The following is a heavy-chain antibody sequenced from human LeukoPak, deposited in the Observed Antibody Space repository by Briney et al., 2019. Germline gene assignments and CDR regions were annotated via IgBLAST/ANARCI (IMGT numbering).Heavy chain of an antibody. CDR2: IYHSGST. V-gene: IGHV4-4*02. J-gene: IGHJ2*01. CDR1: GGSISSSNW. D-gene: IGHD6-19*01. CDR3: ARVWEYSSGWYGYWYFDL. Sequence: PSETLSLTCAVSGGSISSSNWWSWVRQPPGKGLEWIGEIYHSGSTNYNPSLKSRVTISVDKSKNQFSLKLSSVTAADTAVYYCARVWEYSSGWYGYWYFDLWGRGTLVTVSS.